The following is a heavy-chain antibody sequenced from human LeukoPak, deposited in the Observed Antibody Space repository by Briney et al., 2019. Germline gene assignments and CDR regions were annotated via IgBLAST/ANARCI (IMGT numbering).Heavy chain of an antibody. D-gene: IGHD2-2*01. CDR1: GFTVSSKY. J-gene: IGHJ4*02. Sequence: GGSLRLSCAASGFTVSSKYMSWGRQAPGKGMEWVSVIYSGGRTYYSDSVKGGFTISRDNSKNTLYLQMNSLRAEDTAVYYCAREYCSSTSCSVDYWGQGTLVTVSS. CDR2: IYSGGRT. CDR3: AREYCSSTSCSVDY. V-gene: IGHV3-66*01.